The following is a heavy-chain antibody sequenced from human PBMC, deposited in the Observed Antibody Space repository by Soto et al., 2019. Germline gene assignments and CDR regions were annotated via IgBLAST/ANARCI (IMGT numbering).Heavy chain of an antibody. CDR3: AKRPSAFDI. CDR1: GFTFSSYA. CDR2: ISGIGGST. V-gene: IGHV3-23*01. J-gene: IGHJ3*02. Sequence: GGSLRLSCAASGFTFSSYAMSWVRQATGKGLEWVSAISGIGGSTYYADSVKGRFTIARDNSKNTLYLQMNSLRAEDTAVYYCAKRPSAFDIWGQGTMVTVSS.